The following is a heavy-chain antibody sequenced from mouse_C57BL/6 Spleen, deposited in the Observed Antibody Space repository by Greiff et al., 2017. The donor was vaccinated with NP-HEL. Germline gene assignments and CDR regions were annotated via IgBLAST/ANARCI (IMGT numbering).Heavy chain of an antibody. CDR2: IDPENGDT. CDR1: GFNIKDDY. D-gene: IGHD4-1*01. J-gene: IGHJ3*01. V-gene: IGHV14-4*01. CDR3: TTPKLAWFAY. Sequence: EVQLQQSGAELVRPGASVKLSCTASGFNIKDDYMHWVKQRPEQGLEWIGWIDPENGDTEYASKFQGQATITADTSSNTAYLQLSSLTSEDTAVYYCTTPKLAWFAYWGQGTLVTVSA.